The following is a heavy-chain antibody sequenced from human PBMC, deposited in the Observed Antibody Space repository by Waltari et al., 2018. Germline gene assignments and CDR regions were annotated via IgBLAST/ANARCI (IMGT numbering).Heavy chain of an antibody. V-gene: IGHV3-23*04. Sequence: EVQLVESGGGLEQPGGSLRLSCTASGFTFGDYAMSWVRQAPGKGVEGVLGIWEGGVITYYADSVQGRFSISRDNSKNTLHLQMNSLRAEDTGIYYCVRDQPPAELVFEWYGVYFDPWGQGTLVTVSS. CDR1: GFTFGDYA. CDR3: VRDQPPAELVFEWYGVYFDP. J-gene: IGHJ5*02. CDR2: IWEGGVIT. D-gene: IGHD3-10*01.